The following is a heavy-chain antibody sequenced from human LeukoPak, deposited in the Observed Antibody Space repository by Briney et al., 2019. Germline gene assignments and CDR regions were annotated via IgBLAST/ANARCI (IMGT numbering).Heavy chain of an antibody. CDR1: GGTFSSYG. D-gene: IGHD4-23*01. CDR2: IIPILGIA. CDR3: ASYMTTVVTLNGWYFDL. Sequence: GASVKVSCKASGGTFSSYGISWVRQAPGQGLEWMGRIIPILGIANYAQKFQGRVTITADKSTGTAYMELSSLRSEDTAVYYCASYMTTVVTLNGWYFDLWGRGTLVTVSS. V-gene: IGHV1-69*04. J-gene: IGHJ2*01.